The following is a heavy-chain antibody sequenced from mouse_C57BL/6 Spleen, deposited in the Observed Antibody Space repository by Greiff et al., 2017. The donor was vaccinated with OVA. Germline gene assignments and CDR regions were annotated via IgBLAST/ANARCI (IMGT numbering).Heavy chain of an antibody. V-gene: IGHV1-69*01. D-gene: IGHD1-1*01. CDR2: IDPSDSYT. CDR1: GYTFTSYW. CDR3: ARKSSRYYFDY. J-gene: IGHJ2*01. Sequence: QVQLKESGAELVMPGASVKLSCKASGYTFTSYWMHWVKQRPGQGLEWIGEIDPSDSYTNYNQKFKGKSTLTVDKSSSTAYMQLSSLTSEDSAVYYCARKSSRYYFDYWGQGTTLTVSS.